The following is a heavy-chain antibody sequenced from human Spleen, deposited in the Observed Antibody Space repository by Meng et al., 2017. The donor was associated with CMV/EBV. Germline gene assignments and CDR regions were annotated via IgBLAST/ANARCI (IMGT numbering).Heavy chain of an antibody. CDR3: ARHRGVHLVAFDY. J-gene: IGHJ4*02. V-gene: IGHV4-39*01. CDR2: IFYLGTT. Sequence: GSLRLSCTVSGDSIGSKTYYWGWIRQTPGMGLDWVGSIFYLGTTYYNSSLASRVTVSLDTSRNQFSLRLTSVTAADTAVYFCARHRGVHLVAFDYWGQGALVTVSS. CDR1: GDSIGSKTYY. D-gene: IGHD6-6*01.